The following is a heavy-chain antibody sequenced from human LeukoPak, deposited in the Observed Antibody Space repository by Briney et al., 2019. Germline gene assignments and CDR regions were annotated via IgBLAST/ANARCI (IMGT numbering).Heavy chain of an antibody. D-gene: IGHD3-3*01. V-gene: IGHV3-23*01. CDR2: ISGSGGST. CDR3: AKDIGDYDFWSGYGHFDY. Sequence: GGSLRLSCAASGFTFSSYAMSWVRQAPGKGLEWVSAISGSGGSTYYADSVKGRFTISRDNSKNTLYLQMNSLRAEDTAVYYCAKDIGDYDFWSGYGHFDYWGQGTLVTVSS. J-gene: IGHJ4*02. CDR1: GFTFSSYA.